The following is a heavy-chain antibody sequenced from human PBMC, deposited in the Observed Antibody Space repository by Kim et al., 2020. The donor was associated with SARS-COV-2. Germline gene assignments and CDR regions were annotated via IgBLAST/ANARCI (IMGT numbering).Heavy chain of an antibody. CDR1: GFTFSSYG. CDR3: AKDGFGELSGAFDY. D-gene: IGHD3-10*01. Sequence: GGSLRLSCAASGFTFSSYGMHWVRQAPGKGLEWVAVISYDGSNKYYADSVKGRFTISRDNSKNTLYLQMNSLRAEDTAVYYCAKDGFGELSGAFDYWGQG. CDR2: ISYDGSNK. V-gene: IGHV3-30*18. J-gene: IGHJ4*02.